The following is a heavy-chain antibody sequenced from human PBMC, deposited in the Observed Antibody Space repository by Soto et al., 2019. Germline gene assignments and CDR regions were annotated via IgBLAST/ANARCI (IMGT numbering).Heavy chain of an antibody. CDR3: ARDYVWGPPLNNGMDV. CDR2: ISSSGSTI. D-gene: IGHD3-16*01. CDR1: GFTFSSYE. V-gene: IGHV3-48*03. Sequence: GGSLRLSFSASGFTFSSYEMNWVRQAPGKGLEWVSYISSSGSTIYYADSVKGRFTISRDNAKNSLYLQMNSLRAEDTAVYYCARDYVWGPPLNNGMDVWGQGTTVTVSS. J-gene: IGHJ6*02.